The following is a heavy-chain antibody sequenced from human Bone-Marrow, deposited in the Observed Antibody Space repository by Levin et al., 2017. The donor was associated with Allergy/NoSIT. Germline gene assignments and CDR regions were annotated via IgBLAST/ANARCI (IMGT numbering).Heavy chain of an antibody. V-gene: IGHV3-23*01. CDR2: ISGSGGST. Sequence: GGSLRLSCAASGFTFSSYAMSWVRQAPGKGLEWVSAISGSGGSTYYADSVKGRFTISRDNSKNTLYLQMNSLRAEDTAVYYCAKDYYYDSSGYYYNPHYWGQGTLVTVSS. D-gene: IGHD3-22*01. CDR1: GFTFSSYA. CDR3: AKDYYYDSSGYYYNPHY. J-gene: IGHJ4*02.